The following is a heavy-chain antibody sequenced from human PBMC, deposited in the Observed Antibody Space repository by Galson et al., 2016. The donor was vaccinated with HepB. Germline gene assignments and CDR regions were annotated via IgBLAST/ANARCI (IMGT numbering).Heavy chain of an antibody. D-gene: IGHD1-26*01. CDR1: GFTFSSYG. J-gene: IGHJ5*02. V-gene: IGHV3-23*01. CDR3: AKDGVGTIADWFDA. CDR2: ISGSGGGTFT. Sequence: SLRLSCAASGFTFSSYGMSWVRQAPGKGLEWVSAISGSGGGTFTYYGDSVKGRIIISRDNSRNTLYLQMNSLRVDDTALYYWAKDGVGTIADWFDAWGQGTLVTVSS.